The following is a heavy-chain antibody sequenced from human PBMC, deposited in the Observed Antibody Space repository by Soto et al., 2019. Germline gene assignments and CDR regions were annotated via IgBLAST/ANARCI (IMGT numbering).Heavy chain of an antibody. Sequence: EVQLLESGGGLVQPGGSLRLSCAASGFTFRSHAMSWVRQAPGKGLEWVSCITGSGDTTHYADSVKGRFTISRDNSRTTLYLHMNSLRVEDTAVYYCAKDITEMVGATDYWGQGTLVTVSS. CDR2: ITGSGDTT. V-gene: IGHV3-23*01. CDR3: AKDITEMVGATDY. CDR1: GFTFRSHA. J-gene: IGHJ4*02. D-gene: IGHD1-26*01.